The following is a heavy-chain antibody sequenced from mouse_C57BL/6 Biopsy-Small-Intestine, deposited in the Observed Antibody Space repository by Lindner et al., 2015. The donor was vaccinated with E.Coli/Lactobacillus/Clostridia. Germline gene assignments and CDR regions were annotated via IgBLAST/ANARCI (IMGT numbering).Heavy chain of an antibody. CDR2: IDPSDSET. CDR3: ARPYYSKVAMDY. Sequence: VQLQESGAEMVRPGASVKLSCKASGYTFTSYWMNWVKQRPGQGLEWIGRIDPSDSETHYNQKFKDKATLTVDKSSSTAYMQLNSLTSEDSAVYYCARPYYSKVAMDYWGQGTSVTVSS. V-gene: IGHV1-61*01. J-gene: IGHJ4*01. D-gene: IGHD2-5*01. CDR1: GYTFTSYW.